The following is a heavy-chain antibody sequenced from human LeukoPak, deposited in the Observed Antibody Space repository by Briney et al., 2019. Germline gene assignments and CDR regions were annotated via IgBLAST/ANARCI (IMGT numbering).Heavy chain of an antibody. J-gene: IGHJ4*02. CDR3: ARVAAATTNPRFDF. Sequence: PSETLSLTCTVSGDSISSGAYYWSWVRQHPGKGLDWIGYIGYTGDTYYNPSLRSRVAISVDTSKTQFSLRLSSVTAADTAVYYCARVAAATTNPRFDFWGQGTLVTVSS. D-gene: IGHD1-1*01. CDR1: GDSISSGAYY. CDR2: IGYTGDT. V-gene: IGHV4-31*03.